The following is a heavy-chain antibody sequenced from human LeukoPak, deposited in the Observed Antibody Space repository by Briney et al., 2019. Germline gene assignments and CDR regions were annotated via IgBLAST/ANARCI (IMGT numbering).Heavy chain of an antibody. V-gene: IGHV3-74*01. J-gene: IGHJ4*02. CDR3: ARDGSYKFDY. Sequence: GGSLRLSCAASGFTFSNVWMHWVRQTPGKGLVWVSRIKSDGTPIYADSVKGRFTISRDNAKNTLYLQMNNLRADDTALYYCARDGSYKFDYWGQGTLVTVSS. CDR2: IKSDGTP. D-gene: IGHD1-26*01. CDR1: GFTFSNVW.